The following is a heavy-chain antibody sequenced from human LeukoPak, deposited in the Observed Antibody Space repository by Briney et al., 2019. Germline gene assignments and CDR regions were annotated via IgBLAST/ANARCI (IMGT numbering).Heavy chain of an antibody. CDR3: AKMGGRISAAVDN. CDR2: ISGSGGGT. D-gene: IGHD2-2*01. V-gene: IGHV3-23*01. J-gene: IGHJ4*02. Sequence: PGGSLRLFCAASGFTFNTYAMSWVRQAPGKGLEWVSGISGSGGGTYYADSVKGRFTISRDNSKSTLYLQMNSLRVEDTAVYYCAKMGGRISAAVDNWGQGTLVTVSS. CDR1: GFTFNTYA.